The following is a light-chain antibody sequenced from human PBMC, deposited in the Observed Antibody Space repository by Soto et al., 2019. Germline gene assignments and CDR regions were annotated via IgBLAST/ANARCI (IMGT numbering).Light chain of an antibody. Sequence: DIQMTQSPSTLSASVGDTVTITCRASQNINRWLAWYQQKPGKAPKLLIHKASTLESGVPSRFSGSASGTVFLLTISSLHPYDFGGYFGQKINVYPLTFGGGTKVEIK. CDR1: QNINRW. CDR2: KAS. CDR3: QKINVYPLT. J-gene: IGKJ4*01. V-gene: IGKV1-5*03.